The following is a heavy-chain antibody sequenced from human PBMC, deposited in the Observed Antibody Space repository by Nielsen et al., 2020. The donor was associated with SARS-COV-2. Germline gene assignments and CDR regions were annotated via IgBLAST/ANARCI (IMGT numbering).Heavy chain of an antibody. D-gene: IGHD3-22*01. Sequence: GGSLRLSCAASGFTFSSYWMHWVRQAPGKGLVWVSRINSDGSSTSYADSVKGRFTISRDNAKNTLYLQMNSLRAEDTAVYYCARDGWDSSGYYSLLFDYWGQGTLVTVSS. CDR2: INSDGSST. CDR1: GFTFSSYW. CDR3: ARDGWDSSGYYSLLFDY. V-gene: IGHV3-74*01. J-gene: IGHJ4*02.